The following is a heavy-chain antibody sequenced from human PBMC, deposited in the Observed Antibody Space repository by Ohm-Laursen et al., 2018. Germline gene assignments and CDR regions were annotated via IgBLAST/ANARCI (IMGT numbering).Heavy chain of an antibody. CDR2: IFWSDSK. CDR1: GFSLSTSGVG. CDR3: ARTLYYYDSSGYYNREDDAFDI. J-gene: IGHJ3*02. V-gene: IGHV2-5*01. D-gene: IGHD3-22*01. Sequence: PTQTLTLTYTFSGFSLSTSGVGVGWIRQPPGKALEWLALIFWSDSKEYSPSLKSRITVTRDISKNQVVLTMTNMDPVDTATYFCARTLYYYDSSGYYNREDDAFDIWGQGTMVTVSS.